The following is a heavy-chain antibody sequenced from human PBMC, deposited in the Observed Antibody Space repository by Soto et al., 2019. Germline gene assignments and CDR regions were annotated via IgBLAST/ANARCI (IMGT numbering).Heavy chain of an antibody. J-gene: IGHJ4*02. CDR2: ISGSGGST. CDR1: GFTFSSYV. Sequence: EVQLLESGGGLVQPGGSLRLSCAASGFTFSSYVMSWVRQAPGKGLEWVSAISGSGGSTYYADSVKGRFTISRDNSKNTLYLQMNSLRAEDTAVYYCAKDNVVVVAATLFDYWGQGTLVTVSS. CDR3: AKDNVVVVAATLFDY. D-gene: IGHD2-15*01. V-gene: IGHV3-23*01.